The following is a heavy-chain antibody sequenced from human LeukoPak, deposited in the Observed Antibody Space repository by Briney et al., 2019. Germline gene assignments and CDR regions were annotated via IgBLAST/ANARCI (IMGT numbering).Heavy chain of an antibody. J-gene: IGHJ4*02. CDR1: GFTFSDYY. D-gene: IGHD5-12*01. CDR2: ITSSGTST. V-gene: IGHV3-11*04. Sequence: KPGGSLRLSCAASGFTFSDYYMNWIRQAPGKGLEWVAYITSSGTSTYYADSVRGRFTISRDNTKNSLYLQMNNLRAEDTAVYYCARVLRGYASYEGNWGQGTLVTVSS. CDR3: ARVLRGYASYEGN.